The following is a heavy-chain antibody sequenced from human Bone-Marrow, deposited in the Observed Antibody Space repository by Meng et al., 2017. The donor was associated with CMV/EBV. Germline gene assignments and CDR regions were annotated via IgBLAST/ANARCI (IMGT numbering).Heavy chain of an antibody. CDR3: AGSSDSSGYYPPNWLDP. Sequence: SQTLLTCALSGDSVSSNSAAWNWIRQSPSRGLEWLGRTYYRSKWYNDYAGSVKSRITINPDTSKNQFSLQLNSVTPEDTAVYYCAGSSDSSGYYPPNWLDPWGQGTLVTVSS. CDR2: TYYRSKWYN. V-gene: IGHV6-1*01. CDR1: GDSVSSNSAA. J-gene: IGHJ5*02. D-gene: IGHD3-22*01.